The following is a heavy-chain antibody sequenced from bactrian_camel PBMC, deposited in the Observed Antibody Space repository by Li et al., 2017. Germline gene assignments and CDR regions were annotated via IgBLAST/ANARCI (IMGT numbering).Heavy chain of an antibody. CDR3: AADTYGLAYGGNWNRQSKYNY. CDR2: ISRSGDTT. V-gene: IGHV3-2*01. Sequence: HVQLVESGGGSVLAGGSLRLSCAVSGGPISGKCMAWFRQAGGKGLEWVSSISRSGDTTQYASSVKGRFIISHDDAENTQYLQMNNLKPEDSGMYYCAADTYGLAYGGNWNRQSKYNYWGQGTQVTVS. J-gene: IGHJ4*01. D-gene: IGHD6*01. CDR1: GGPISGKC.